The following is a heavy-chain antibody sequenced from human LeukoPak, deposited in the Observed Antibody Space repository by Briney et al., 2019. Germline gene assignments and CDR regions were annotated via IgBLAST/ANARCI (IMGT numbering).Heavy chain of an antibody. CDR1: GFTFSSYA. Sequence: GGSLRLSCAASGFTFSSYAMHWVRQAPGKGLEWVAVISYDGSNKYYADSVKGRFTISRDNSKNTLYLQMNSLRAEDTAVYYCARVGDYDFWSGRMDVWGQWTTVTVSS. CDR2: ISYDGSNK. CDR3: ARVGDYDFWSGRMDV. D-gene: IGHD3-3*01. J-gene: IGHJ6*02. V-gene: IGHV3-30*04.